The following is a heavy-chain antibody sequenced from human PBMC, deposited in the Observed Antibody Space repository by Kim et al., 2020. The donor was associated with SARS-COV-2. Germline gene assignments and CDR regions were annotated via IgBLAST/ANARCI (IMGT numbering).Heavy chain of an antibody. CDR3: ATLRRWLQFGYYFDY. CDR1: GGSISSSSYY. V-gene: IGHV4-39*07. D-gene: IGHD5-12*01. J-gene: IGHJ4*02. Sequence: SETLSLTCTVSGGSISSSSYYWGWIRQPPGKGLEWIGSIYYSGSTYYNLSLKSRVTISVDTSKNQFSLKLSSVTAADTAVYYCATLRRWLQFGYYFDYWGQRTLVTVSS. CDR2: IYYSGST.